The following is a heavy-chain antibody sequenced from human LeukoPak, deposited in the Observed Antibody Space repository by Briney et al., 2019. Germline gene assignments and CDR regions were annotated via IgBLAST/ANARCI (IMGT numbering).Heavy chain of an antibody. CDR3: ARDKLLWFGESYFDY. Sequence: GGSLRLSCAASGFTFSSYSMNWVRQAPGKGLEWVSYISSSSSTIYYADSVKGRFTISRDNAKNSLYLQMNSLRAEDTAVYYCARDKLLWFGESYFDYWGQGTLVTVSS. CDR1: GFTFSSYS. CDR2: ISSSSSTI. J-gene: IGHJ4*02. V-gene: IGHV3-48*01. D-gene: IGHD3-10*01.